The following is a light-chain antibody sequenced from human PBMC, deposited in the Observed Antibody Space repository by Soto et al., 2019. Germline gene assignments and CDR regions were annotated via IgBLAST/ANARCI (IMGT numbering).Light chain of an antibody. CDR3: QQYNSYPYS. CDR2: KAS. CDR1: QNIRSW. J-gene: IGKJ2*03. Sequence: DIQMTQSPSTLSAFVGDRVTVTCRASQNIRSWLAWYQQRPGSAPKLLIYKASSLESGVPSRFTGSGSGTEFTLTISSLQPDDFATYYCQQYNSYPYSFGQGAKVDIK. V-gene: IGKV1-5*03.